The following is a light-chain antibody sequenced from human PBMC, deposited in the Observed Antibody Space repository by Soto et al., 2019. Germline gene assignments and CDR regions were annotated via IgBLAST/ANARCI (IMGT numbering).Light chain of an antibody. CDR2: GAS. Sequence: EIVLTQSPGTLSLSPGERATLSCRASQSVSSSYLAWYQQKPGRAPRLLIYGASSRATGIPDRFSGSGSGTDFTLTISSLEPEDFAVYYCQQCGSSPSTFGGGTKVEIK. V-gene: IGKV3-20*01. J-gene: IGKJ4*02. CDR3: QQCGSSPST. CDR1: QSVSSSY.